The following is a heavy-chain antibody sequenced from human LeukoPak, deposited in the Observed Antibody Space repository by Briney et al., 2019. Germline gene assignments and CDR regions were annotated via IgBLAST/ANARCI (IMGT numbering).Heavy chain of an antibody. Sequence: PGGSLRLSCAASGFTFSSYAMSWVRQAPGKGLEWVSVIYSGGSTYYTDSVKGRFTISRDNSKNTLYLQMNSLRAEDTAVYYCARATDGSGSYFDYWGQGTLVTVSS. CDR2: IYSGGST. J-gene: IGHJ4*02. D-gene: IGHD3-10*01. V-gene: IGHV3-53*01. CDR3: ARATDGSGSYFDY. CDR1: GFTFSSYA.